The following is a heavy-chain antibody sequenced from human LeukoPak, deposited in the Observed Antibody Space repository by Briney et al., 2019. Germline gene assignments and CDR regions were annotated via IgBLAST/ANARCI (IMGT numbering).Heavy chain of an antibody. Sequence: LRLSCEASGFTFSSYEMNWVRQPPGKGLEWMGYIYYSGSTYYNPSLKSRVTISVDTSKNQFSLKLRSVTAADTAVYFCARGLGSSWYGDWGQGTLVTVSS. CDR1: GFTFSSYEMN. CDR2: IYYSGST. CDR3: ARGLGSSWYGD. D-gene: IGHD6-13*01. V-gene: IGHV4-30-4*08. J-gene: IGHJ4*02.